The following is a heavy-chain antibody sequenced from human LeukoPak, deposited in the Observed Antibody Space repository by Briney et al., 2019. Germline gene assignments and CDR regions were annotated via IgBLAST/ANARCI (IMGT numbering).Heavy chain of an antibody. D-gene: IGHD3-10*01. CDR2: INPNSGGT. CDR1: GYTFTGYY. CDR3: ARDPRGAFGELSAGEIDYYYYGMDV. Sequence: ASVKVSCKASGYTFTGYYMHWVRQAPGQGLEWMGWINPNSGGTNYAQKFQGRVTMTGDTSISTAYMELSRLRSDDTAVYYCARDPRGAFGELSAGEIDYYYYGMDVWGQGTTVTVSS. V-gene: IGHV1-2*02. J-gene: IGHJ6*02.